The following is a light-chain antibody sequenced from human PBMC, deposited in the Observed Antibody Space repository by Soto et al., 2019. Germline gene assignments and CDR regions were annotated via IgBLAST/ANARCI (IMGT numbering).Light chain of an antibody. CDR3: SSYTRSSLRVI. CDR2: EVS. V-gene: IGLV2-14*01. Sequence: QSVLTQPASVSGSPGQSITISCTGTSSDIGGYNYVSWYQQHPGRAPKLMISEVSNRPSGVSNRFSGSKSGNTASLTISGLQAEDEAAYYCSSYTRSSLRVIFGGGTKLTVL. J-gene: IGLJ2*01. CDR1: SSDIGGYNY.